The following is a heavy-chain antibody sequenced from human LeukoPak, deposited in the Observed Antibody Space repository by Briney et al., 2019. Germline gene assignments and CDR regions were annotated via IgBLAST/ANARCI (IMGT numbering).Heavy chain of an antibody. CDR2: ISGSSSHV. J-gene: IGHJ5*02. CDR1: GFTFSSYT. D-gene: IGHD4/OR15-4a*01. Sequence: PGGSLRLSCAASGFTFSSYTINWVRQAPGKGLEWISSISGSSSHVYYADSVKGRSTISRDNAKDSLYLQMNSLRAEDTALYYCVRIPNSANFPNWFDPWGQGTLVTVSS. CDR3: VRIPNSANFPNWFDP. V-gene: IGHV3-21*01.